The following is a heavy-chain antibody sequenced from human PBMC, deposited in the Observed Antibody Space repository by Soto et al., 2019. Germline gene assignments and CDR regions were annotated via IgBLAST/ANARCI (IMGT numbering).Heavy chain of an antibody. CDR1: GYTFTDYY. Sequence: GASVKVSCKASGYTFTDYYMHWVRQAPGQGLEWMGWINPGSGGTNFAQKFQGRVTMTRDTSISTAYMEVSSLTSDDTAVYYCARGVGSSWFDPWGQGTLVTSPQ. CDR3: ARGVGSSWFDP. J-gene: IGHJ5*02. V-gene: IGHV1-2*02. D-gene: IGHD6-25*01. CDR2: INPGSGGT.